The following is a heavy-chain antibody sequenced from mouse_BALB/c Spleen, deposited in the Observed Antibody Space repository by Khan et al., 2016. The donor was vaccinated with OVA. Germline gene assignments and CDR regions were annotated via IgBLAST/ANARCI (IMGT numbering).Heavy chain of an antibody. CDR3: ARPPITTVVATSYWFFDV. D-gene: IGHD1-1*01. CDR2: ISTGDTYT. Sequence: EVGLVESGGGLVKSGGSLKLSCAASGFTFSTYAMSWVRQTPEKRLEWVATISTGDTYTYYPDSVKGRFTISRDNAKNTLYLQMSSLRSEDTAMYYCARPPITTVVATSYWFFDVWGAGTTVTVST. V-gene: IGHV5-9-3*01. J-gene: IGHJ1*01. CDR1: GFTFSTYA.